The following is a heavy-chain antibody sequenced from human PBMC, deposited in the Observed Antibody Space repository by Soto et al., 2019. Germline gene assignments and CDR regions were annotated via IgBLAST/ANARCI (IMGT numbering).Heavy chain of an antibody. D-gene: IGHD6-13*01. Sequence: QVQLVQSGAEVKKPGASVKVSCMTSGYTFSSYLMHLVRQAPGQRLEWMGWINTDNGNTKYSQKFQGRVTITRDTSANTVHMELSSLRSEDTAVYYCAREGKTYSRSYYFYYYMDVWGKGTTVTVSS. V-gene: IGHV1-3*04. CDR3: AREGKTYSRSYYFYYYMDV. CDR2: INTDNGNT. J-gene: IGHJ6*03. CDR1: GYTFSSYL.